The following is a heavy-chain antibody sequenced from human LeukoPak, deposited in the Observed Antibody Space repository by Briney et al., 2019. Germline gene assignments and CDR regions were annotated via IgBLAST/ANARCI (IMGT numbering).Heavy chain of an antibody. CDR1: GGTFSSYA. Sequence: SVKVSCKASGGTFSSYAISWVRQAPGKGLEWMGGIIPIFGTANYAQKFQGRVTITADESTSTAYMELSSLRSEDTAVYYCARDHSGVTIFGVVTQYYFDYWGQGTLVTVSS. D-gene: IGHD3-3*01. J-gene: IGHJ4*02. V-gene: IGHV1-69*13. CDR2: IIPIFGTA. CDR3: ARDHSGVTIFGVVTQYYFDY.